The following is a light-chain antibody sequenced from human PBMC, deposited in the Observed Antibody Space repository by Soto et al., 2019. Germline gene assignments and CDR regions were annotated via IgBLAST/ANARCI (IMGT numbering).Light chain of an antibody. Sequence: EIVVTQSPATLSVSQWEIATLSCRASQSISRSLAWYQQKPGQAPRLLIYGASTRATGIPARFSGSGSGTEFTPTISSLQPDDFATYYCQQYNSYSRTFGQGTKVDIK. CDR1: QSISRS. CDR3: QQYNSYSRT. CDR2: GAS. J-gene: IGKJ1*01. V-gene: IGKV3-15*01.